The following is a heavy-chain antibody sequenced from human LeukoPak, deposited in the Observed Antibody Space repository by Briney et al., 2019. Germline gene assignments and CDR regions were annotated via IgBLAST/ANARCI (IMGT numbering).Heavy chain of an antibody. D-gene: IGHD2-21*01. V-gene: IGHV1-18*01. CDR3: AVYCGGDCYPNWFDP. J-gene: IGHJ5*02. CDR1: GYTFTSYG. CDR2: ISAYNGNT. Sequence: VASVKVSCKASGYTFTSYGISWVRQAPGQGLEWMGWISAYNGNTNYAQKLQGRVIMTTDTSTSTAYMELRSLRSDDTAVYYCAVYCGGDCYPNWFDPWGQGTLVTVSS.